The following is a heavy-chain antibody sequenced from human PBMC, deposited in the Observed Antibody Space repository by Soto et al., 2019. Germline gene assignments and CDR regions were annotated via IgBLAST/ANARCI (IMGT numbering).Heavy chain of an antibody. CDR1: GDSISSSFYY. CDR3: ARLNYDSGRKYFDS. V-gene: IGHV4-39*01. Sequence: QLQLQESGPGLVKPSETLSLTCNVSGDSISSSFYYWGWIRQPPGKGLEWIGALYYSGTTYYNPSLKSRVRLFRHTSENQFSLRLTSVTAADTAVDFCARLNYDSGRKYFDSWDQGTRVTVSS. D-gene: IGHD3-3*01. J-gene: IGHJ4*02. CDR2: LYYSGTT.